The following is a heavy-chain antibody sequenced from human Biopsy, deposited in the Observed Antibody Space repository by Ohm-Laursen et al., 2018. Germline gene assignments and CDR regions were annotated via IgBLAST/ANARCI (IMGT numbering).Heavy chain of an antibody. D-gene: IGHD2-15*01. CDR2: ISDSGST. CDR3: VRRGSGGRSFNH. CDR1: GGSISSFY. J-gene: IGHJ4*02. V-gene: IGHV4-59*08. Sequence: TLSLTCAVSGGSISSFYWTWIRQPPGKGPEWIGDISDSGSTNYKPSLKSRVIISVDTSKNQFSLNRSSVTAADTAVYYCVRRGSGGRSFNHWGQGTLVTVSS.